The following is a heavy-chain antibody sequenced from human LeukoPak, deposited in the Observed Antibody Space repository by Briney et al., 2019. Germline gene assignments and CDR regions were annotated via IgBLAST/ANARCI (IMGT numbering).Heavy chain of an antibody. J-gene: IGHJ4*02. CDR3: ARGGVPAAIRGAQYYLDY. CDR2: INPSSGST. D-gene: IGHD2-2*02. Sequence: ASVKVSCKASGYTFTSYYMHWVRQAPGQGLEWMGIINPSSGSTSYAQKFQGRVTMTRDTSTSTVYMELNSLRSEDTAVYYCARGGVPAAIRGAQYYLDYWGQGTLVTVSS. CDR1: GYTFTSYY. V-gene: IGHV1-46*01.